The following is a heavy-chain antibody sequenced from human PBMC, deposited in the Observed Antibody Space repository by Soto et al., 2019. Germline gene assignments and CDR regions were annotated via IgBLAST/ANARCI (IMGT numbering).Heavy chain of an antibody. Sequence: GGSLRLSCAASGFTFSSYSMNWVRQAPGKGLEWVSSISSSSSYIYYADSVKGRFTISRDNAKNSLHLQMNSLRAEDTAVYYCATSLGGNYGYYYYYGMDVWGQGTTVTVSS. J-gene: IGHJ6*02. D-gene: IGHD4-4*01. CDR1: GFTFSSYS. CDR3: ATSLGGNYGYYYYYGMDV. V-gene: IGHV3-21*01. CDR2: ISSSSSYI.